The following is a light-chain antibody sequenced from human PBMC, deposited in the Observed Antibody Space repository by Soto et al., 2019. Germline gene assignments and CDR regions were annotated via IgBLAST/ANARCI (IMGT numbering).Light chain of an antibody. Sequence: EIVLTQSPGTLSLSPGERATLSCRASQSVSSNYLAWYQKSPGQPPSLLIYGASNRANGVPDRFSGSGSGTDFTLTISRLELEDFSVYYCQQYGTSPYTFGQGTKLEIK. V-gene: IGKV3-20*01. CDR3: QQYGTSPYT. CDR1: QSVSSNY. CDR2: GAS. J-gene: IGKJ2*01.